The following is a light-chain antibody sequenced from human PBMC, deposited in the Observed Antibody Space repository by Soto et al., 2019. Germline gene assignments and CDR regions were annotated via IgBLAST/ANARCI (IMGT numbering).Light chain of an antibody. CDR2: DVS. V-gene: IGLV2-14*01. Sequence: QSALTQPASVSGSPGQSITISCTGTSSDVGGYNYVSWYQQLPGKAPKLMIYDVSTRSSGVSNRFSGSKSGNTASLTISGLQAEDEADYYCTSYTSTSTYVFGTGTKLTVL. CDR3: TSYTSTSTYV. CDR1: SSDVGGYNY. J-gene: IGLJ1*01.